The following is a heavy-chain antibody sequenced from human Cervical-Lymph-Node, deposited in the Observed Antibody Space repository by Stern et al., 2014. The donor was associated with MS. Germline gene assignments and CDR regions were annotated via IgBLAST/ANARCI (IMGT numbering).Heavy chain of an antibody. V-gene: IGHV5-51*01. Sequence: DVQLVASGAEVKKPGESLKISCKGSGYSFTNYWIGWVRQMPGTGLEWMGILYPGDSDTRYSPSFQGQVTISADKSISTAYLQWSSLKASDTAMYYCARRHCSSRRCGWFDPWGQGTLVTVSS. J-gene: IGHJ5*02. CDR1: GYSFTNYW. D-gene: IGHD2-2*01. CDR2: LYPGDSDT. CDR3: ARRHCSSRRCGWFDP.